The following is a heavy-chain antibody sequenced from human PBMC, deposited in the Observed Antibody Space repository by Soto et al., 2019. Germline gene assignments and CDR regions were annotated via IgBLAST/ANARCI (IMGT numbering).Heavy chain of an antibody. Sequence: GGSLRLSCAASGFTFSSYGMHWVRQAPGKGLEWVAVIWYDGSNKYYADSVKGRFTISRDNSKNTLYLQMNSLRAEDTAVYYCARGDSSGPDLVWGQGTLVTVSS. D-gene: IGHD3-22*01. CDR3: ARGDSSGPDLV. V-gene: IGHV3-33*01. J-gene: IGHJ4*02. CDR2: IWYDGSNK. CDR1: GFTFSSYG.